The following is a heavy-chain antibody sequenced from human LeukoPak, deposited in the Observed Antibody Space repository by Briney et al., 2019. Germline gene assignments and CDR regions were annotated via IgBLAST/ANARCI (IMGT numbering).Heavy chain of an antibody. CDR3: ANLGYYNYGMDV. CDR1: GGSISITTYY. V-gene: IGHV4-39*01. J-gene: IGHJ6*02. CDR2: IYFSGST. Sequence: SETLSLTCTVSGGSISITTYYWGWIRQPPGKGLEWIGTIYFSGSTYYNPSLKRRVTISVDTSKNQFSLTMSSVTAADTAVYYCANLGYYNYGMDVWGQGTTVTVSS.